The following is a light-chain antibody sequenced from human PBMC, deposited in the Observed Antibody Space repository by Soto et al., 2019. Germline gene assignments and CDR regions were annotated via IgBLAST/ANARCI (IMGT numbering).Light chain of an antibody. CDR1: QSVSSY. CDR2: DAS. V-gene: IGKV3-11*01. Sequence: EIVLTQSPATLSLSPGERATLSCRASQSVSSYVAWCQSKPGQAPRLLMHDASNRVIGIPARFSGSGSGTDFSLTISSLEPEDFAVYYCQQRSNWPLTFGGGTTVEI. J-gene: IGKJ4*01. CDR3: QQRSNWPLT.